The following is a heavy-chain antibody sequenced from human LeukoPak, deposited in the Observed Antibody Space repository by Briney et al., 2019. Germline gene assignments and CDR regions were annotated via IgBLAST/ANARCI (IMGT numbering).Heavy chain of an antibody. CDR1: GYTFTSYG. V-gene: IGHV1-18*01. CDR3: ARVDYTARYYYYYMDV. D-gene: IGHD4-11*01. J-gene: IGHJ6*03. Sequence: ASVKVSCKASGYTFTSYGISWVRQAPGQGLEWMGWISAYNGNTNYAQKLQGRVTMTTDTSTSTAYMELRSLRSDDTAVYYCARVDYTARYYYYYMDVWGKGTTVTVSS. CDR2: ISAYNGNT.